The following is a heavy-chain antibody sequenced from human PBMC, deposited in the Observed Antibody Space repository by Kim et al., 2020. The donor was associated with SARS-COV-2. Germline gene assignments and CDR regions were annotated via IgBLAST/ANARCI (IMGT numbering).Heavy chain of an antibody. Sequence: SETLSLTCAVYGGSFSGYYWSWIRQPPGKGLEWIGEINHSGSTNYNPSLKSRVTISVDTSKNQFSLKLSSVTAADTAVYYCARGPDYGGYYFDYWGQGTLVTVSS. V-gene: IGHV4-34*01. CDR1: GGSFSGYY. CDR2: INHSGST. CDR3: ARGPDYGGYYFDY. D-gene: IGHD4-17*01. J-gene: IGHJ4*02.